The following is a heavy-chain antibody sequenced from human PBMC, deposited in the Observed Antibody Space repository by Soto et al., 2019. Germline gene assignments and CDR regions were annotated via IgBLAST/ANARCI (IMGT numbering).Heavy chain of an antibody. D-gene: IGHD4-4*01. Sequence: GWSMRLSCASSGFTFWTYVMAWVRQAPGRGLEWVSGISASGSNGFYTDSVKGRFIISRDNSKNTLYLQMNSLRVDDTALYFCAKGDSDYYFDSLGQGTLVTV. CDR1: GFTFWTYV. J-gene: IGHJ4*02. CDR2: ISASGSNG. V-gene: IGHV3-23*01. CDR3: AKGDSDYYFDS.